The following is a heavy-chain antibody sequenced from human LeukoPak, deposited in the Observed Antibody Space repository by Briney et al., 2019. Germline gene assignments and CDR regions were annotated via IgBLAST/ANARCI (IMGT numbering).Heavy chain of an antibody. Sequence: GESLKISCRGSGYSFTSYWIGWVRQMPGKGLEWKGVIYPGDYDTRYSPSFQGQVTISADKSISPAYLQWSSLKASYTAMYYCARGRGSYDILTGYSPHDAFDIWGQGTMVTVSS. D-gene: IGHD3-9*01. J-gene: IGHJ3*02. CDR1: GYSFTSYW. CDR2: IYPGDYDT. CDR3: ARGRGSYDILTGYSPHDAFDI. V-gene: IGHV5-51*01.